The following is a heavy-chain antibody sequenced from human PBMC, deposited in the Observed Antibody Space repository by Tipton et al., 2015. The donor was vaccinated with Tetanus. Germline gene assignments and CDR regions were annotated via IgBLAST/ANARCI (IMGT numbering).Heavy chain of an antibody. Sequence: GSLRLSCAASGFTFSFYWMNWVRQAPGKGLEWVSSISNSGGYKYYPESVKGRFTSSRDNAKNSLFLQMNSLRDEDTAVYYCVNFATSWGQGTLVTVSS. V-gene: IGHV3-21*01. CDR3: VNFATS. CDR2: ISNSGGYK. CDR1: GFTFSFYW. J-gene: IGHJ5*02.